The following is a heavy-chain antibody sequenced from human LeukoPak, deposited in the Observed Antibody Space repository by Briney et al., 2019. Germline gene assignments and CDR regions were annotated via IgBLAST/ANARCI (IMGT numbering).Heavy chain of an antibody. J-gene: IGHJ4*02. CDR1: GGSISSSSYY. Sequence: SETLSLTCTVSGGSISSSSYYWGWLRQPPGKGLEWIGSIYYSGSTYYNPSLKSRVTISVDTSKNQFSLKLSSVTAADTAVYYCARVGQALSTAIDYWGQGTLVTVSS. CDR2: IYYSGST. D-gene: IGHD2-2*01. CDR3: ARVGQALSTAIDY. V-gene: IGHV4-39*07.